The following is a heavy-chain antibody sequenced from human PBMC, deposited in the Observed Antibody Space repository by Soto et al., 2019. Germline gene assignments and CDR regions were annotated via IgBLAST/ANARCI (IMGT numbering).Heavy chain of an antibody. V-gene: IGHV4-30-4*01. CDR1: GGSISSDDYY. J-gene: IGHJ6*02. Sequence: QVQLQESGPRLVKPSQTLSLTCTVSGGSISSDDYYWSWIRQPPGKGPEWVGYISYSGTTDYNPSLKSRIAISLDTSKRQFSLHLSSVTAADTAVYFCARWSGVGVAGMDVWGQGTTVTVSS. CDR3: ARWSGVGVAGMDV. CDR2: ISYSGTT. D-gene: IGHD3-10*01.